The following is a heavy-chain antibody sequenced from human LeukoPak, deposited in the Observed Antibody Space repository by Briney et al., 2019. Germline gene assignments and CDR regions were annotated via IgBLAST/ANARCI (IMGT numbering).Heavy chain of an antibody. CDR3: AKDRAVVVVAAVDY. Sequence: GGSLRLSCAASGFTFSSYGMHWVRQAPGKGLEWVAVISYDGSNKYYADSVKGRFTISRDNSKNTLYLQMNSLRAEDTAVYYCAKDRAVVVVAAVDYWGQGTLVTVSS. D-gene: IGHD2-15*01. CDR1: GFTFSSYG. J-gene: IGHJ4*02. V-gene: IGHV3-30*18. CDR2: ISYDGSNK.